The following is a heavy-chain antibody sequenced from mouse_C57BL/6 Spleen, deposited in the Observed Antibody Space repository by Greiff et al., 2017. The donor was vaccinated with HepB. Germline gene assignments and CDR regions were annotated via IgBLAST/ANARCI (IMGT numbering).Heavy chain of an antibody. V-gene: IGHV1-50*01. Sequence: VKLQQPGAELVKPGASVKLSCKASGYTFTSYWMQWVKQRPGQGLEWIGEIDPSDSYTNYNQKFKGKATLTVDTSSSTAYMQLSSLTSEDSAVYYCARASQNWYFDVWGTGTTVTVSS. CDR2: IDPSDSYT. J-gene: IGHJ1*03. CDR3: ARASQNWYFDV. CDR1: GYTFTSYW.